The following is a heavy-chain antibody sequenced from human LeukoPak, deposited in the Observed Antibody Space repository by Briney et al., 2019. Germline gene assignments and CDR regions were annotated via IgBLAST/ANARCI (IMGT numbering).Heavy chain of an antibody. CDR2: IYYSGST. D-gene: IGHD3-10*01. CDR3: ASHYGSGSYYYYYYMDV. CDR1: GGSISSYY. V-gene: IGHV4-59*01. Sequence: PSETLSLTCTVSGGSISSYYWSWIRQPPGKGLEWIGYIYYSGSTNYNPSLKSRVAISVDTSKNQFSLKLSSVTAADTAVYYCASHYGSGSYYYYYYMDVWGKGTTVTVSS. J-gene: IGHJ6*03.